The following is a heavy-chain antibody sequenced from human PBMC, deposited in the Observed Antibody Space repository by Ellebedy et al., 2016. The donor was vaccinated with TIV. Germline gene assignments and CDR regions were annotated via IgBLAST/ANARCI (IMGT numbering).Heavy chain of an antibody. D-gene: IGHD5-24*01. Sequence: SVKVSXXASGCTFSSYAISWVRQAPGQGLEWMGGIIPIFGTANYAQKFQGRVTITADESTSTAYMELSSLRSEDTAVYYCARGRWLQSSYWSWFDPWGQGTLVTVSS. J-gene: IGHJ5*02. CDR2: IIPIFGTA. V-gene: IGHV1-69*13. CDR3: ARGRWLQSSYWSWFDP. CDR1: GCTFSSYA.